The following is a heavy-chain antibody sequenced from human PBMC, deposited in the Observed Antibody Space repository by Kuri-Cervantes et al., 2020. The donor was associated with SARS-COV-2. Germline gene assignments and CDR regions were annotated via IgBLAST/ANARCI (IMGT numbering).Heavy chain of an antibody. Sequence: LSLTCAASGFSFSSYGMYWVRQAPGKGLEWVAFIQYDGSNKYYGDSVKGRFTISRDNAKNTLYLEMKSLRAEDTALYICAVNIVGATSDNFDFWAKGQWSPSPQ. CDR3: AVNIVGATSDNFDF. CDR1: GFSFSSYG. D-gene: IGHD1-26*01. CDR2: IQYDGSNK. V-gene: IGHV3-30*02. J-gene: IGHJ3*01.